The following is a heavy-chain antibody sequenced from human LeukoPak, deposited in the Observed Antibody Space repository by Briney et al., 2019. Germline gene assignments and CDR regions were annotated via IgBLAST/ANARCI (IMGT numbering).Heavy chain of an antibody. CDR3: ARLGDCLYSHYGCSRLLTEDS. V-gene: IGHV4-30-2*01. J-gene: IGHJ4*02. D-gene: IGHD3-10*01. CDR2: IYHSGST. Sequence: SQTLSLTCTVSGGSIGSGGYYWSWIRQPPGKGLEWIGYIYHSGSTYYNPSLKSRVTISVDRSKNQFSLKLSSVTAADTAVYYCARLGDCLYSHYGCSRLLTEDSWGQGTLVTVSS. CDR1: GGSIGSGGYY.